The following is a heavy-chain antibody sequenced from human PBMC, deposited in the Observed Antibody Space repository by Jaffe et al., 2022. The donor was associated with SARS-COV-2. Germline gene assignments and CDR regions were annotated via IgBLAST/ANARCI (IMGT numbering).Heavy chain of an antibody. CDR2: ISWNSGSI. D-gene: IGHD6-19*01. J-gene: IGHJ1*01. CDR3: AKGPRSGSFAEYFQH. CDR1: GFTFDDYA. Sequence: EVQLVESGGGLVQPGRSLRLSCAASGFTFDDYAMHWVRQAPGKGLEWVSGISWNSGSIGYADSVKGRFTISRDNAKNSLYLQMNSLRAEDTALYYCAKGPRSGSFAEYFQHWGQGTLVTVSS. V-gene: IGHV3-9*01.